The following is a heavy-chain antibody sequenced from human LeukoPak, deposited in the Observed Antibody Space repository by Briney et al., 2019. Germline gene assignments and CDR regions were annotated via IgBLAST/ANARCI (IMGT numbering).Heavy chain of an antibody. CDR2: IRYDGNDE. V-gene: IGHV3-30*02. Sequence: GGSLRLSCAASGFTFSDYGMHWVRQAPGTGLSCVAFIRYDGNDEYYADSVKGRFTVSRDNSKKTLYLQMNSLKPEDTAVYYCVKDQATNWGQGTLVTVSS. J-gene: IGHJ4*02. CDR3: VKDQATN. CDR1: GFTFSDYG.